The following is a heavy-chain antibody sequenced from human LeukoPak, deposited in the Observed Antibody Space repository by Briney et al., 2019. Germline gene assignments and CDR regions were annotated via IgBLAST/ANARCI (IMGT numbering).Heavy chain of an antibody. CDR2: INHSGST. CDR1: GGSFSGYY. CDR3: ARGLSAIVR. Sequence: SETLSLTCAVYGGSFSGYYWSWIRQPPGKGLEWIGEINHSGSTNYNPSLKSRVTISVDTSKNQFSLKLSSVTAADTAVYYCARGLSAIVRWGQGTLVTVSS. D-gene: IGHD2-21*02. V-gene: IGHV4-34*01. J-gene: IGHJ4*02.